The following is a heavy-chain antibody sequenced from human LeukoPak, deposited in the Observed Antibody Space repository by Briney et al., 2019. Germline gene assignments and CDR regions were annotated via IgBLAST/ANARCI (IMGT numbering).Heavy chain of an antibody. Sequence: ASVKVSCKASGYTFTGYYMHWVRQAPGQGLEWMGWINPNSGGTNYAQKFQGRVTMTRDRSISTAYMELSRLRSDDTAVYYCARLTDYGGNSSDYWGQGTLVTVSS. J-gene: IGHJ4*02. V-gene: IGHV1-2*02. CDR3: ARLTDYGGNSSDY. CDR1: GYTFTGYY. CDR2: INPNSGGT. D-gene: IGHD4-23*01.